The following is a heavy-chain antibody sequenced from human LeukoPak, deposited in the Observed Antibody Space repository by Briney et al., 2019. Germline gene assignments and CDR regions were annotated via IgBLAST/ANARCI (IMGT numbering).Heavy chain of an antibody. CDR3: ARELWFGESDWFDP. CDR2: ISGSGGSA. D-gene: IGHD3-10*01. CDR1: GFTFSTYG. J-gene: IGHJ5*02. V-gene: IGHV3-23*01. Sequence: GGSLRLSCASSGFTFSTYGMSWVRQAPGKGLEWVSAISGSGGSAYYADSVKGRFTISRDNAKNSLYLQMNSLRAEDTAVYYCARELWFGESDWFDPWGQGTLVTVSS.